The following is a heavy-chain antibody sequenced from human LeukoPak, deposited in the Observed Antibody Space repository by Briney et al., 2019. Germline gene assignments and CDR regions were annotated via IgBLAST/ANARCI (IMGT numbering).Heavy chain of an antibody. Sequence: ASVKVSCKASGYTFTSYGISWVRQATGQGLEWMGWMNPNSGNTGYAQKFQGRVTMTRNTSISTAYMELSSLRSEDTAVYYCARAYSSYYYYYYMDVWGKGTTVTVSS. J-gene: IGHJ6*03. CDR2: MNPNSGNT. D-gene: IGHD6-13*01. CDR1: GYTFTSYG. CDR3: ARAYSSYYYYYYMDV. V-gene: IGHV1-8*02.